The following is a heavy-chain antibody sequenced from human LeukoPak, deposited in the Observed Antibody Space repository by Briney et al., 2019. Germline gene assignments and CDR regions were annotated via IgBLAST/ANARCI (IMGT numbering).Heavy chain of an antibody. J-gene: IGHJ6*04. CDR3: AELGITMIGGV. V-gene: IGHV3-9*01. CDR1: GFTFDDYA. Sequence: GGSLRLSCAASGFTFDDYAMHWVRQAPGKGLEWVSHISWNSGSIDYADSVKGRLTISRDNAKNSLYVQMNSLRAEDTAVYYCAELGITMIGGVWGKGTTVTISS. CDR2: ISWNSGSI. D-gene: IGHD3-10*02.